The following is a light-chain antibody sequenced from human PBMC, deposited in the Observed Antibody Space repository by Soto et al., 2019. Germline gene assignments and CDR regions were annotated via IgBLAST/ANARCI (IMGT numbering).Light chain of an antibody. CDR2: EVS. V-gene: IGLV2-14*01. CDR3: SSYTSRSTVV. J-gene: IGLJ2*01. CDR1: SSDVGGYNY. Sequence: QSALTQPTSVSGSPGQSITISCTGTSSDVGGYNYVSWYQQHPGKAPKVMIYEVSYRPSGVSNRFSGSKSGNTASLTISGLQAEDEADYYCSSYTSRSTVVFGGGTKLTVL.